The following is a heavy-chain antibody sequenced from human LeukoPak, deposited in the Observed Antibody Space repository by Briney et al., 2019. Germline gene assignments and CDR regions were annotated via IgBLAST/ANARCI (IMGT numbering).Heavy chain of an antibody. J-gene: IGHJ3*02. Sequence: SETLSLTCTVSGGSISSYYWSWIRQPPGKGLEWIGYIYYSGSTNYNPSLKSRVTISVDTSKNQFSLKLSSVTAADTAVYYCARDSSPPKLRYFDWLLGAFDIWGQGTMVTVSS. D-gene: IGHD3-9*01. CDR1: GGSISSYY. V-gene: IGHV4-59*01. CDR2: IYYSGST. CDR3: ARDSSPPKLRYFDWLLGAFDI.